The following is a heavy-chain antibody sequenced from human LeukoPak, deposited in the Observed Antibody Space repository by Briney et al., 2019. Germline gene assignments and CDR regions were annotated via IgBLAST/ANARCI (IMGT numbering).Heavy chain of an antibody. CDR1: GFTFSNYG. V-gene: IGHV3-23*01. D-gene: IGHD1-26*01. CDR2: ISRSGSST. CDR3: ARDIARQLLYDYFDY. Sequence: PGGSLRLSCAASGFTFSNYGMSWVRQAPGKGLEWVSAISRSGSSTYYADSVKGRFTISRDNSKNTLYLQMNSLRAEDTAVYYCARDIARQLLYDYFDYWGQGTLVTVSS. J-gene: IGHJ4*02.